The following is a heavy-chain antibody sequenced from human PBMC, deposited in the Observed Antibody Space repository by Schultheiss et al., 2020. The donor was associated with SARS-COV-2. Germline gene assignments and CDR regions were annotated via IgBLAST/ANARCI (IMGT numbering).Heavy chain of an antibody. CDR3: ARGYSSDWSRIDY. J-gene: IGHJ4*02. V-gene: IGHV3-33*01. CDR2: IWYDGSYK. D-gene: IGHD6-19*01. CDR1: GFTFSSYG. Sequence: GSLRLSCAASGFTFSSYGMHWVRQAPGKGLEWVAVIWYDGSYKYYADSVKGRFTISRDDSKNTLYLQMHSLRAEDTAVYYCARGYSSDWSRIDYWGQGTLVTVSS.